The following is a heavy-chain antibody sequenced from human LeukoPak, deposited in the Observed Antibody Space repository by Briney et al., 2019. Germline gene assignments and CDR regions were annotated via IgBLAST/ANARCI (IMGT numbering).Heavy chain of an antibody. CDR3: ARSEGDLSLGFDY. CDR1: GFTFSSYA. J-gene: IGHJ4*02. Sequence: GGSLRLSCAASGFTFSSYAMSWVRQAPGQGLEWVSAISGSGGSTYYADSVKGRFTISTDNSKNTLYLQMTSLRDEDTAVYYCARSEGDLSLGFDYWGQGTLVTVSS. V-gene: IGHV3-23*01. D-gene: IGHD3-16*02. CDR2: ISGSGGST.